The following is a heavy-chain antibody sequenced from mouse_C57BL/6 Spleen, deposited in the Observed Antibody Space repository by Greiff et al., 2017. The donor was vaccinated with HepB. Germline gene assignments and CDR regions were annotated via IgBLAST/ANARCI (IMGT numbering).Heavy chain of an antibody. V-gene: IGHV1-76*01. CDR2: IYPGSGNT. CDR3: ARETGTGTGDWYFDV. D-gene: IGHD4-1*01. Sequence: VQLQQSGAELVRPGASVKLSCKASGYTFTDYYINWVKQRPGQGLEWIARIYPGSGNTYYNEKFKGTATLTAEKSSSTAYMQLSSLTSEDSAVYFCARETGTGTGDWYFDVWGTGTTVTVSS. J-gene: IGHJ1*03. CDR1: GYTFTDYY.